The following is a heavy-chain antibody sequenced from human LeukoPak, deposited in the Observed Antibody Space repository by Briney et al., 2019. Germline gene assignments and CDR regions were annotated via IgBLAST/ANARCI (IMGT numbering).Heavy chain of an antibody. CDR2: ISYDGSNK. J-gene: IGHJ4*02. CDR1: GFTFSSYA. D-gene: IGHD6-13*01. CDR3: ARGYSSSWYTPTSY. V-gene: IGHV3-30*01. Sequence: GGSLRLSCAASGFTFSSYATHWVRQAPGKGLEWVAVISYDGSNKYYADSVKGRFTISRDNSKNTLYLQMNSLRAEDTAVYYCARGYSSSWYTPTSYWGQGTLVTVSS.